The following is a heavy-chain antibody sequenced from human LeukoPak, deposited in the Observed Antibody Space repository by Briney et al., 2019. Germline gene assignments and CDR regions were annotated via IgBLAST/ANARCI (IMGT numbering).Heavy chain of an antibody. CDR2: ISGSGGST. V-gene: IGHV3-23*01. CDR3: AKDTAGNPLTDFDY. CDR1: GFTFSSYA. Sequence: GGSLRLSCAASGFTFSSYAMSWVRQPPGKGLEWLSAISGSGGSTYYADSVKGRFTISRDNSKNTLYLQMNSLRAEDTAVYYCAKDTAGNPLTDFDYWGQGTLVTVSS. D-gene: IGHD1-1*01. J-gene: IGHJ4*02.